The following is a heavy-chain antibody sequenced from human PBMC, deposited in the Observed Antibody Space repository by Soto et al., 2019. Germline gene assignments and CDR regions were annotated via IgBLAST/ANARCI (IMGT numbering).Heavy chain of an antibody. CDR2: ISYDGSNK. CDR3: ARDLVGIRLDYCYGMDV. Sequence: QVQLVESGGGVVQPGRSLRLSCAASGFTFSSYAMHWVRQAPGKGLEWVAVISYDGSNKYYADSVKGRFTISRDNSKNTLYLQMNSLRDEDTAVYYCARDLVGIRLDYCYGMDVWGQGTTVTVSS. CDR1: GFTFSSYA. D-gene: IGHD2-21*01. J-gene: IGHJ6*02. V-gene: IGHV3-30-3*01.